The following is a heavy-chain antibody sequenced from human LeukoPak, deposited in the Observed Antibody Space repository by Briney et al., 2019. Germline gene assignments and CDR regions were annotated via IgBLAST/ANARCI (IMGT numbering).Heavy chain of an antibody. J-gene: IGHJ2*01. D-gene: IGHD4-17*01. V-gene: IGHV4-4*07. CDR2: IYTSGST. Sequence: SETLSLTCTVSGGSISSNYWSWIRQPAGKGLEWLGRIYTSGSTNYNTSLKSRVTMSLDTSKNQFSLKLSSVTAADTAVYYCARTVTVTTSWCYFDLWGRGTLVTVSS. CDR1: GGSISSNY. CDR3: ARTVTVTTSWCYFDL.